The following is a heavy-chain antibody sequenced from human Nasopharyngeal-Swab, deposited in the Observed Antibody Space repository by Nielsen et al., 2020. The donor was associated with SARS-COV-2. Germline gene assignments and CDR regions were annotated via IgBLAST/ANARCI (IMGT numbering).Heavy chain of an antibody. J-gene: IGHJ3*02. CDR3: AKEGECELLKNAFDI. Sequence: GESLKISCAASGFTFSSSGMHWVRQAPGKGLEWVAVISYDGSNKYYADSVKGRFTISRDNSKNTLYLQMNSLRADDTAVYYCAKEGECELLKNAFDIWGQGTMVTVSS. V-gene: IGHV3-30*18. CDR2: ISYDGSNK. D-gene: IGHD1-26*01. CDR1: GFTFSSSG.